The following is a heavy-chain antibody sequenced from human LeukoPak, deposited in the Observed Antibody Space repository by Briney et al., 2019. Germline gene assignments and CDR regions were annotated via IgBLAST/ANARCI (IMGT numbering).Heavy chain of an antibody. D-gene: IGHD2-2*01. Sequence: SETLSLTCTVSGGSISSSSYYWGWIRQPPGKGLERIGSIYYSGSTYYNPSLKSRVTISVDTSKNQFSLKLSSVTAADTAVYYCASPDWSNSTSCYCNAFDIWGQGTMVTVSS. CDR3: ASPDWSNSTSCYCNAFDI. V-gene: IGHV4-39*01. CDR1: GGSISSSSYY. CDR2: IYYSGST. J-gene: IGHJ3*02.